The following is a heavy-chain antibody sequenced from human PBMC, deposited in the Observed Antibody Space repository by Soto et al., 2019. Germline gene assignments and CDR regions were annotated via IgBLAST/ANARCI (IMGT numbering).Heavy chain of an antibody. V-gene: IGHV3-48*03. CDR3: ATFPRSSTRGY. CDR1: GFTFSSYE. J-gene: IGHJ4*02. CDR2: ISNGGTTV. Sequence: LSCAASGFTFSSYEMNWVRQAPGKGLEWVSYISNGGTTVYYADSVKGRFTISRDNAKNSLFLQMDSLRAEDTAVYYCATFPRSSTRGYSGPGTLVTVSS. D-gene: IGHD2-2*01.